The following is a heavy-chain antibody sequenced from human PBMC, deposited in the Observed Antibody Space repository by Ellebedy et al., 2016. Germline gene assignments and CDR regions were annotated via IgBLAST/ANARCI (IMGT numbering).Heavy chain of an antibody. CDR2: IYYSGST. CDR1: GGSISSYY. J-gene: IGHJ4*02. CDR3: ASPQDYGGNQFDY. V-gene: IGHV4-59*12. D-gene: IGHD4-23*01. Sequence: SETLSLTCTVSGGSISSYYWSWIRQPPGKGLEWIGYIYYSGSTNYNPSLKSRVTISVDTSKNQFSLKLSSVTAADTAVYYCASPQDYGGNQFDYWGQGTLVTVSS.